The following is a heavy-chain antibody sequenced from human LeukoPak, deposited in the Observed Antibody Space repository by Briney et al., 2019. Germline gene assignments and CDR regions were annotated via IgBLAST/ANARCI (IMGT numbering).Heavy chain of an antibody. CDR3: AKDRCSSTSCYIDY. Sequence: PGGSLRLSCAASGFTFSSYGMHWVRQAPGKGLVWVAVISYDGSNKYYADSVKGRFTISRDNSKNTLYLQMNSLRAEDTAVYYCAKDRCSSTSCYIDYWGQGTLVTVSS. D-gene: IGHD2-2*02. CDR2: ISYDGSNK. CDR1: GFTFSSYG. V-gene: IGHV3-30*18. J-gene: IGHJ4*02.